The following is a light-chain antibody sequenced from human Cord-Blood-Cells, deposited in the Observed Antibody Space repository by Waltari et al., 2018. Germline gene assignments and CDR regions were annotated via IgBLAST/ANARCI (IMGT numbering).Light chain of an antibody. J-gene: IGKJ1*01. Sequence: DIVMTQSPDSLAVSLGERATINCKSSQSVLYSSNNKNYLAWYQQKPGQPPKLLIYWASTRESGVPDRVSGRGSGKDFTLTNSNMQAEDVAVYYCQQYYSTPWTFGQGTKVEIK. CDR1: QSVLYSSNNKNY. V-gene: IGKV4-1*01. CDR2: WAS. CDR3: QQYYSTPWT.